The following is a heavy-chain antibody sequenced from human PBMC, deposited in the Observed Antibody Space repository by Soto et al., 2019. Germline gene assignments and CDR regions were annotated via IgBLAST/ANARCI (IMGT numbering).Heavy chain of an antibody. CDR3: ARDLAVVVAATPEYYFDY. Sequence: GVSLRLSCAASGFTFSSYAMHWVRQAPGKGLEWVAVISYDGSNKYYADSVKGRFTISRDNSKNTLYLQMNSLRAEDTAVYYCARDLAVVVAATPEYYFDYWGQGTLVTVSS. CDR2: ISYDGSNK. D-gene: IGHD2-15*01. V-gene: IGHV3-30-3*01. CDR1: GFTFSSYA. J-gene: IGHJ4*02.